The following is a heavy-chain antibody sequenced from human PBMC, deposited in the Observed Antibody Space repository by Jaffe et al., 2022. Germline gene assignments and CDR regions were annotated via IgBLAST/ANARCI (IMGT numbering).Heavy chain of an antibody. J-gene: IGHJ4*02. Sequence: QVQLQESGPGLVKPSETLSLTCTVSGGSISSYYWSWIRQPPGKGLEWIGYIYYSGSTNYNPSLKSRVTISVDTSKNQFSLKLSSVTAADTAVYYCARVSPQKIYGDQEEYFDYWGQGTLVTVSS. CDR1: GGSISSYY. CDR2: IYYSGST. CDR3: ARVSPQKIYGDQEEYFDY. D-gene: IGHD4-17*01. V-gene: IGHV4-59*01.